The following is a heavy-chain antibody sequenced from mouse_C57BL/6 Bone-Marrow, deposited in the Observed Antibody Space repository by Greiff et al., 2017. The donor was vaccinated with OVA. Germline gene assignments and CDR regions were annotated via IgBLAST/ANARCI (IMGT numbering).Heavy chain of an antibody. CDR1: GFTFSDYG. Sequence: EVQVVESGGGLVKPGGSLKLSCAASGFTFSDYGMHWVRQAPEKGLEWVAYISSGSSTIYYADTVKGRFTIPRDNAMNTLFLQMNSLRYEDTAMYYCARRGSMVTTKGYYAMDYWGQGTSVTVSS. D-gene: IGHD2-2*01. V-gene: IGHV5-17*01. CDR3: ARRGSMVTTKGYYAMDY. CDR2: ISSGSSTI. J-gene: IGHJ4*01.